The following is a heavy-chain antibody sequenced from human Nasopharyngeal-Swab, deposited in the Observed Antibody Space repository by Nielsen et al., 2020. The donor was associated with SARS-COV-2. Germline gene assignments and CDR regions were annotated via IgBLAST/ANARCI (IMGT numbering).Heavy chain of an antibody. CDR1: GYTFISYG. CDR3: ARGGVVWFGELSDY. Sequence: ASVKVSCKASGYTFISYGISWVRQAPGQRLEWMGWISAYKGATNYAQKFQGRVTMTTDTSTSTAYMELRNLRPDDTAVYYCARGGVVWFGELSDYWGQGTLVTVSS. J-gene: IGHJ4*02. V-gene: IGHV1-18*01. CDR2: ISAYKGAT. D-gene: IGHD3-10*01.